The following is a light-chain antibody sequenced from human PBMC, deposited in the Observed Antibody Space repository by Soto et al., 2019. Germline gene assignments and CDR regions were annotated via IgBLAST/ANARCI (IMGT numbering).Light chain of an antibody. CDR1: QSIRRD. Sequence: DTQMTQSPSSLSASVGDRVNITCRASQSIRRDLNWYQQKPGKVPRLLIFVASSLQSGVPSRFSGNGSGTDFTLTISSLQPEDVATYYCQQSYTSPLTFGGGTKVEI. CDR2: VAS. J-gene: IGKJ4*02. CDR3: QQSYTSPLT. V-gene: IGKV1-39*01.